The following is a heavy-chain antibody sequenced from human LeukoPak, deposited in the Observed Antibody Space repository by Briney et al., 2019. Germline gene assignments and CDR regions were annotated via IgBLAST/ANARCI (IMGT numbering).Heavy chain of an antibody. V-gene: IGHV3-30-3*01. Sequence: GGSLRLSCAASEFTFSSYAMHWVRQAPGKGLEWVAFISYDASNKYYADSVQGRFTISRDNSKNTLYVQMNSLRAEDTAVYYCARDSGYFDYWGQGTLVTVSS. CDR3: ARDSGYFDY. CDR1: EFTFSSYA. CDR2: ISYDASNK. J-gene: IGHJ4*02.